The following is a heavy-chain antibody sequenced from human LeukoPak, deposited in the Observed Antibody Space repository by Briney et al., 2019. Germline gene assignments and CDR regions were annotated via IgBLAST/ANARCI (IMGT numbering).Heavy chain of an antibody. CDR2: IWYDGSNK. V-gene: IGHV3-33*08. J-gene: IGHJ3*02. Sequence: GGSLRLSCAASGFTVSSNYMSWVRQAPGKGLEWVAIIWYDGSNKYYTDSVKGRFTISRDNSKSTLYLQMNSLRVEDTAVYYCARSHPGASVFDIGGQGTMVTLSS. CDR1: GFTVSSNY. D-gene: IGHD5/OR15-5a*01. CDR3: ARSHPGASVFDI.